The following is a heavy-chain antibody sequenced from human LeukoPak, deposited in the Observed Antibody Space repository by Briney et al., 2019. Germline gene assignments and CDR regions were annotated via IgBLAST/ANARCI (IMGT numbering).Heavy chain of an antibody. D-gene: IGHD2-15*01. J-gene: IGHJ5*02. V-gene: IGHV4-30-4*01. CDR2: IYYSGST. CDR3: ARAVVVAATRWFDP. Sequence: PSQTLSLTCTVSGGSISSGDYYWRWIRQPPGTGLEWIGYIYYSGSTYYNPSLKSRVTISVDTSKNQFSLKLSSVTAADTAVYYCARAVVVAATRWFDPWGQGTLGTVSS. CDR1: GGSISSGDYY.